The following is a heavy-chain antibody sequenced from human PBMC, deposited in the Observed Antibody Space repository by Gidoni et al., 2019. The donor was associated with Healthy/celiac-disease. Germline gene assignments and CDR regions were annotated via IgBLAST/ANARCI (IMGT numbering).Heavy chain of an antibody. V-gene: IGHV3-48*01. CDR1: GFTFSSYS. Sequence: EVQLVESGGGLVQPGGSLRLSCEASGFTFSSYSMNWVRQAPGKGLEWVSYISSSSSTIYYADSVKGRFTISRDNAKNSLYLQMNSLRAEDTAVYYCARGRLHDYYYYYMDVWGKGTTVTVSS. D-gene: IGHD2-15*01. J-gene: IGHJ6*03. CDR2: ISSSSSTI. CDR3: ARGRLHDYYYYYMDV.